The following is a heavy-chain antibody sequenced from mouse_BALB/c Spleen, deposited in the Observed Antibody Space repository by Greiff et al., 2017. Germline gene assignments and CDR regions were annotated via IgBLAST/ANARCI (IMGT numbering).Heavy chain of an antibody. CDR2: ISSGSSTI. CDR1: GFTFSSFG. D-gene: IGHD1-1*02. CDR3: ARSNYDAMDY. V-gene: IGHV5-17*02. J-gene: IGHJ4*01. Sequence: VQLKESGGGLVQPGGSRKLSCAASGFTFSSFGMHWVRQAPEKGLEWVAYISSGSSTIYYADTVKGRFTISRDNPKNTLFLQMTSLRSEDTAMYYCARSNYDAMDYWGQGTSVTVSS.